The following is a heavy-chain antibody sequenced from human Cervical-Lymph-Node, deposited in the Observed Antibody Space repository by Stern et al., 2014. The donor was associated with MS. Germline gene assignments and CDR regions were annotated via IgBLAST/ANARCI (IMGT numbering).Heavy chain of an antibody. CDR3: ARDKAAALGLGYYYGMDV. D-gene: IGHD3/OR15-3a*01. CDR1: GGSFSTNA. J-gene: IGHJ6*04. CDR2: IIPILGTA. V-gene: IGHV1-69*01. Sequence: QVQLLQPGAEVKKPGSSVKVSCKASGGSFSTNAINWVRQAPGQGLEWMGGIIPILGTANYAQKFQGRVTITADESTSTVHMALSSLRSEDTAVYYCARDKAAALGLGYYYGMDVWGKGTTVTVSS.